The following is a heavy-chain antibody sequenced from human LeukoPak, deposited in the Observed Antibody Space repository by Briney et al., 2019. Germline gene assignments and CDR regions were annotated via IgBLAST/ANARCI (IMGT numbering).Heavy chain of an antibody. D-gene: IGHD6-19*01. CDR1: GFTFRSYW. J-gene: IGHJ4*02. CDR3: AKARTSGVAGLSFDY. V-gene: IGHV3-7*03. Sequence: GGSLRLSCAASGFTFRSYWMSWVRQAPGKGLEWVANIKQDGSEKYYVDSVKGRFTISRGNAKSSLSLQMNSLRAEDTAVYYCAKARTSGVAGLSFDYWGQGTLVTVSS. CDR2: IKQDGSEK.